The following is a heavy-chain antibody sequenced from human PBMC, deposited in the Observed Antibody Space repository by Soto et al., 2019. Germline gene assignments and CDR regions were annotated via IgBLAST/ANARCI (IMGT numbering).Heavy chain of an antibody. CDR2: VHESGST. V-gene: IGHV4-59*01. CDR1: GDAISNYY. CDR3: ARGTRALITSFFAY. J-gene: IGHJ4*02. Sequence: PSETLSLTCTVSGDAISNYYWSWIRQTPGRGLEWIGCVHESGSTDYNPSLNGRVTISLHTSKSQFSLSLRSATAADTATYYCARGTRALITSFFAYWGQGIPVTVS. D-gene: IGHD1-20*01.